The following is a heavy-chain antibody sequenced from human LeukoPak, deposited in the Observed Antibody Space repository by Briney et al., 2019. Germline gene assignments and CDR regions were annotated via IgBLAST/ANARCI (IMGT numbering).Heavy chain of an antibody. D-gene: IGHD3-10*01. CDR1: GGSISSSSYY. V-gene: IGHV4-39*01. CDR2: IYYSGST. Sequence: SETLSLTCTVSGGSISSSSYYWGWIRQPPGKGLEWIGSIYYSGSTYYNPSLKSRVTISVDTCKNQFSLKLSSVTAADTAVYYCARALWFEAPFDYWGQGTLVTVSS. CDR3: ARALWFEAPFDY. J-gene: IGHJ4*02.